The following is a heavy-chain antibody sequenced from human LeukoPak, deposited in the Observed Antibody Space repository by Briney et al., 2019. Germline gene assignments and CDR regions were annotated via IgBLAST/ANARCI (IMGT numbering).Heavy chain of an antibody. CDR3: ARDLSGYDGY. J-gene: IGHJ4*02. V-gene: IGHV1-18*01. Sequence: GASVKVSCKASGYTFTSYGISWVRQAPGQGLEWMGWISAYNGNTNYAQKFQGRVTMTRNTAINTAYMELSSLRSDDTAVYYCARDLSGYDGYWGQGTLVTVSS. CDR2: ISAYNGNT. D-gene: IGHD5-12*01. CDR1: GYTFTSYG.